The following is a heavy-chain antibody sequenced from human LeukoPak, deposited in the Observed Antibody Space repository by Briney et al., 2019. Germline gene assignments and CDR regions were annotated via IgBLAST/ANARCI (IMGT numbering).Heavy chain of an antibody. J-gene: IGHJ4*02. D-gene: IGHD3-10*01. CDR3: AKQKSGSGSYFDH. CDR2: IYYSGST. V-gene: IGHV4-39*01. CDR1: GGSITSSTYY. Sequence: SETLSLTCTVSGGSITSSTYYWGWIRQPPGKGLEWLGSIYYSGSTFYNPSLKSRVTISVDTSKNHFSLKLNSATAADTAVYYCAKQKSGSGSYFDHWGQGTLVTVSS.